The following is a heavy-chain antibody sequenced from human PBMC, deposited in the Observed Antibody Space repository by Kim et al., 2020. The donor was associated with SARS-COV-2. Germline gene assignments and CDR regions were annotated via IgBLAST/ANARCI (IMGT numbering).Heavy chain of an antibody. Sequence: GGSLRLSCAASGFTFSSYGMHWVRQAPGKGLEWVAVIWYDGSNKYYADSVKGRFTISRDNSKNTLYLQMNSLRAEDTAVYYCAKNRLSSSYCSGGSCFRYGMDVWGQGTTVTVSS. D-gene: IGHD2-15*01. CDR3: AKNRLSSSYCSGGSCFRYGMDV. CDR2: IWYDGSNK. J-gene: IGHJ6*02. CDR1: GFTFSSYG. V-gene: IGHV3-33*06.